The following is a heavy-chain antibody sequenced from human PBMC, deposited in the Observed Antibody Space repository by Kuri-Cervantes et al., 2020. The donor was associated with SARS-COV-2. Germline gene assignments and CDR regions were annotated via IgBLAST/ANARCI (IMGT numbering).Heavy chain of an antibody. CDR1: GFSFSSYA. D-gene: IGHD5-24*01. CDR3: AKDPTTTTEYYYAMDV. J-gene: IGHJ6*02. CDR2: ISGSGTGA. V-gene: IGHV3-23*01. Sequence: LSLTCAASGFSFSSYAMSWVRQAPGKGLEWVSVISGSGTGAYYADSVKGRFTISRDNSKNTLYLQMNSLRAEDAAVYFCAKDPTTTTEYYYAMDVWGQGTTVTVSS.